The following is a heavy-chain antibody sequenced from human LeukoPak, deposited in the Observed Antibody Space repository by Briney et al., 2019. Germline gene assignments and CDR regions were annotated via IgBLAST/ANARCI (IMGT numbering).Heavy chain of an antibody. D-gene: IGHD1-14*01. CDR2: INPSGGST. V-gene: IGHV1-46*01. Sequence: VASVKVSCKASGYSFTSYYMHWVRQAPGQGLEWMGIINPSGGSTSYAQKFQGRVTISVDTSKNQFSLKLSSVTAADTAVYYCASPDWYYWGQGTLVTVSS. J-gene: IGHJ4*02. CDR1: GYSFTSYY. CDR3: ASPDWYY.